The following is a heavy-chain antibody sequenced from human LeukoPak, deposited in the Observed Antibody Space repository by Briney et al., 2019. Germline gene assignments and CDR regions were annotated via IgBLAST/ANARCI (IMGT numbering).Heavy chain of an antibody. Sequence: SETLSLTCTVSGGSISSSSYYLGWIRQPPGKGLEWIGSIYYSGSTYYNPSLKSRVTISVDTSKNQFSLKLRSVTAADTAVYYCARGPRFGELLWHWFDPWGQGTLVTVSS. D-gene: IGHD3-10*01. J-gene: IGHJ5*02. V-gene: IGHV4-39*07. CDR2: IYYSGST. CDR3: ARGPRFGELLWHWFDP. CDR1: GGSISSSSYY.